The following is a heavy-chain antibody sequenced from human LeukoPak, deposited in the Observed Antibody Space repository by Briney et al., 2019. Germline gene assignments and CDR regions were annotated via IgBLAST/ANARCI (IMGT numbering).Heavy chain of an antibody. Sequence: SETLSLTYTVSGGSISSYYWNWIRQPAGKGLEWIGRIYTSGSTNYNPSLKSRVTISVDTSKDQFSLKLSSVTAADTAVYYCARDLWFGESFDYWGQGTLVTVSS. CDR3: ARDLWFGESFDY. V-gene: IGHV4-4*07. CDR1: GGSISSYY. D-gene: IGHD3-10*01. CDR2: IYTSGST. J-gene: IGHJ4*02.